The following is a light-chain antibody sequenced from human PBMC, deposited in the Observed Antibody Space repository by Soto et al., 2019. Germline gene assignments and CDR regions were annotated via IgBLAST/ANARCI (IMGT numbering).Light chain of an antibody. CDR1: QTIDNT. Sequence: EIVMTQSPATLSLSPGERATLSCRASQTIDNTLAWYQRKPGQAPRLLIYDASTRATGVPARFSGSGSGTEFTLTISSPQSEDFAVYYCQQYNNWPPTFGQGTRLEIK. V-gene: IGKV3-15*01. CDR3: QQYNNWPPT. J-gene: IGKJ5*01. CDR2: DAS.